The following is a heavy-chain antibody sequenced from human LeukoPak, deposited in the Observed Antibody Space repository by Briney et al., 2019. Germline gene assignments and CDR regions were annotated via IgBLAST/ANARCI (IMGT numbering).Heavy chain of an antibody. V-gene: IGHV3-21*01. J-gene: IGHJ4*02. CDR2: ISSSSSYI. Sequence: GGSLRLSCAASGITLSDFWFSWVRQAPGKGLEWVSSISSSSSYIYYADSVKGRFTISRDNAKNSLYLQMNSLRAEDTAVYYCANSGSYNPFDYWGQGTLVTVSS. CDR3: ANSGSYNPFDY. D-gene: IGHD1-26*01. CDR1: GITLSDFW.